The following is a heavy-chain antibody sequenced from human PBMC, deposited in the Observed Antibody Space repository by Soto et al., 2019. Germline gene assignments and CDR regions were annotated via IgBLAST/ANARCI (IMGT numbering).Heavy chain of an antibody. J-gene: IGHJ4*02. CDR2: IYRTGST. CDR1: GGSFSGYY. V-gene: IGHV4-34*01. D-gene: IGHD1-7*01. CDR3: ASRDPGTSVDY. Sequence: SETLSLTCAVCGGSFSGYYWSWVRQPPGQGLEWIGEIYRTGSTNYNPSLKSRVTISLDKSENQFSLKVTSLTAADTAVYYCASRDPGTSVDYWGQGTLVTVSS.